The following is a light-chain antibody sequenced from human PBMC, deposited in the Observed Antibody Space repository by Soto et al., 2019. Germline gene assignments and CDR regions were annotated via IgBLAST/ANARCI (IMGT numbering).Light chain of an antibody. CDR2: EVR. CDR3: SSYTTSGTPYV. J-gene: IGLJ1*01. CDR1: NSDIGSYKY. Sequence: QSVLTQPASVSGSPGQLITISCAGSNSDIGSYKYVSWFQQHPGNAPKLIISEVRDRPSGVSTRFSGSKSGNTASLTISGLQPEDEADYYCSSYTTSGTPYVFGTGTKVTVL. V-gene: IGLV2-14*01.